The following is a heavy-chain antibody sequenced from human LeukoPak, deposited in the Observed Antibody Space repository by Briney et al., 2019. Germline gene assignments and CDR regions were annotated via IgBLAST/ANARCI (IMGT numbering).Heavy chain of an antibody. CDR1: GFTFDDYA. CDR3: TKDSSMVRGDYDYFDY. V-gene: IGHV3-43D*03. J-gene: IGHJ4*02. Sequence: GGSLRLSCAASGFTFDDYAMHWVRQAPGKGLEWVSLISWDGGSTYYADSVKGRFTISRDNSKNTLYLQMNSLRAEDTAIYYCTKDSSMVRGDYDYFDYWGQGTLVTVSS. CDR2: ISWDGGST. D-gene: IGHD3-10*01.